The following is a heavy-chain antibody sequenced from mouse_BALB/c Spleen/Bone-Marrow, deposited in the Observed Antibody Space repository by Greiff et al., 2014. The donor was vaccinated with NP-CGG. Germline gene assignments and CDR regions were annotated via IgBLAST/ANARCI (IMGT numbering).Heavy chain of an antibody. J-gene: IGHJ4*01. CDR1: GYTFTSYW. CDR3: ARNYYYASSWSAMDY. Sequence: VQLQQSGAELARPGASVELSCKASGYTFTSYWMQWVKQRPEQGLEWIGTIYPGDGDARYTQKFKGKATLTADKSSSTAYMQLSSLASEDSAVYYCARNYYYASSWSAMDYWGQGTSVTVSS. D-gene: IGHD1-1*01. CDR2: IYPGDGDA. V-gene: IGHV1-87*01.